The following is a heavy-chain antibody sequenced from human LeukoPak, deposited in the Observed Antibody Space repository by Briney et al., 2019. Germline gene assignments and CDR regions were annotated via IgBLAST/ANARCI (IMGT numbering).Heavy chain of an antibody. Sequence: QPGRSLRLSCTTSGFSFGDYAMSWFRQAPGKGLEWVGFIRSKAYGGTAEYAASVKGRFTISRDDSKSIAYLQMNSLKTEDTAVYYCTTGGYYDSSGHPYFDYWGQGTLVTVSS. CDR3: TTGGYYDSSGHPYFDY. CDR1: GFSFGDYA. J-gene: IGHJ4*02. V-gene: IGHV3-49*03. CDR2: IRSKAYGGTA. D-gene: IGHD3-22*01.